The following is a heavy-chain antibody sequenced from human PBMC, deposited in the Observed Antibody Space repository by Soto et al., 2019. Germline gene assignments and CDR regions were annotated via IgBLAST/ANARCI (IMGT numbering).Heavy chain of an antibody. J-gene: IGHJ4*02. D-gene: IGHD3-22*01. V-gene: IGHV4-39*01. CDR1: GGSITISSHY. Sequence: QLQLQESGPGLVRPSETLSLTCTVSGGSITISSHYWGWVRQPPGKGLEWIGAIFYSGNTYDNPSLPGRVTMSVDTSKTQFSLRLDSVTAADTAVYYCASLWSCDASGWGHFYFDYWGQGTLVTVPS. CDR3: ASLWSCDASGWGHFYFDY. CDR2: IFYSGNT.